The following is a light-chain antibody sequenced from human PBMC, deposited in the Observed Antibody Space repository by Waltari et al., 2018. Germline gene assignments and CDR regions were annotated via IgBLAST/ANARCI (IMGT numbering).Light chain of an antibody. Sequence: DIHLTQSPSSLSASVGDTVTITCRASDSVTSYLNWYQQKSGKAPRLLIYAAASLESGVPSRFSGRGSENYFTLTITDLQPEDVATYFCQQSFRGAWEFGQGTRV. CDR1: DSVTSY. V-gene: IGKV1-39*01. CDR2: AAA. J-gene: IGKJ1*01. CDR3: QQSFRGAWE.